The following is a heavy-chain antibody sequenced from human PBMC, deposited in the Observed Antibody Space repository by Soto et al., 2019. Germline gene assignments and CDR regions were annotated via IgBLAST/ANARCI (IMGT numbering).Heavy chain of an antibody. CDR1: GGTFSSYA. V-gene: IGHV1-69*13. CDR3: STYYYDSSGYYGIDY. CDR2: IIPIFGTA. D-gene: IGHD3-22*01. Sequence: SVKVSCKASGGTFSSYAISWVRQAPGQGLEWMGGIIPIFGTANYAQKFQGRVTITADESTSTAYMELSSLRSEETAVYYCSTYYYDSSGYYGIDYWGQGTRVTVSS. J-gene: IGHJ4*02.